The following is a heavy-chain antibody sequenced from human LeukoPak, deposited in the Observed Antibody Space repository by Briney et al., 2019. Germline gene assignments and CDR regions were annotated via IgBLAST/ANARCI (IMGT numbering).Heavy chain of an antibody. J-gene: IGHJ4*02. Sequence: SETLSLTCTVSGGXISSSSYYWGWIRQPPGKGLEWIGSIYYSGSTYYNPSLKSRVTISVDTSKNQFSLKLSSVTAADTALYYCARHFIAVADTADYWGQGTLVTVSS. CDR2: IYYSGST. D-gene: IGHD6-19*01. V-gene: IGHV4-39*01. CDR1: GGXISSSSYY. CDR3: ARHFIAVADTADY.